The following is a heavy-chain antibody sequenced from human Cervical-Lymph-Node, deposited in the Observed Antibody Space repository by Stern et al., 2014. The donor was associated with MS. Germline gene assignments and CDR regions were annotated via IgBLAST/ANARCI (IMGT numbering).Heavy chain of an antibody. V-gene: IGHV1-69*04. D-gene: IGHD1-26*01. J-gene: IGHJ4*02. CDR1: GGTFSSYT. Sequence: QVQLVQSGAEVKKPGSSVKVSCKASGGTFSSYTISWVRQAPGQGLEWMGRIIPILDIANYAQKFQGRVTITADKSTSTAYMELSSLRSEDTAVYYCARGYGGSYSRFDYWGQGTLVTVSS. CDR2: IIPILDIA. CDR3: ARGYGGSYSRFDY.